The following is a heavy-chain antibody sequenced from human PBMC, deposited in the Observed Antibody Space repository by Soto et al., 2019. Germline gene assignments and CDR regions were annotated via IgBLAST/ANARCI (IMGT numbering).Heavy chain of an antibody. D-gene: IGHD3-16*02. J-gene: IGHJ4*02. V-gene: IGHV3-48*03. CDR3: ARDSDYVWGSYRHPLDY. CDR1: GFTFSSYG. Sequence: GGSLRLSCAASGFTFSSYGMNWVRQAPGKGLEWVSYISSSGSTIYYADSVKGRFTISRDNAENSLYLQMNSLRAEDTAVYYCARDSDYVWGSYRHPLDYWGQGTLVTVSS. CDR2: ISSSGSTI.